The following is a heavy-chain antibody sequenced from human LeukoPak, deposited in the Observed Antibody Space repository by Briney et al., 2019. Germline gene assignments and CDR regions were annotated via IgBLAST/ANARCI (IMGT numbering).Heavy chain of an antibody. Sequence: TGGSLRLSCAASGFNVSSNYMNWVRRAPGKGLEWVSVMYSGGSTFYGDSVKGKFTISRDNSMNTLYLQMNSLRVDDTAVYYCAREQVVVGRGYYGMDVWGQGTTVTVSS. J-gene: IGHJ6*02. CDR2: MYSGGST. V-gene: IGHV3-66*01. CDR3: AREQVVVGRGYYGMDV. CDR1: GFNVSSNY. D-gene: IGHD2-2*01.